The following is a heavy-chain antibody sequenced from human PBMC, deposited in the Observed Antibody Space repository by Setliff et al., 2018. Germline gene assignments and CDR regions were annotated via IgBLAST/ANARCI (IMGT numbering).Heavy chain of an antibody. D-gene: IGHD1-1*01. CDR3: ARASWGTDYYFDY. CDR2: ISSSSSYI. CDR1: GFTFNNYA. J-gene: IGHJ4*03. Sequence: PGGSLRLSCAASGFTFNNYAMNWVRQAPGKGLEWVSSISSSSSYIYYADSVKGRFTISRDNAKNSLYLQMNSLRAEDTAVYYCARASWGTDYYFDYWGQGTTVTVSS. V-gene: IGHV3-21*01.